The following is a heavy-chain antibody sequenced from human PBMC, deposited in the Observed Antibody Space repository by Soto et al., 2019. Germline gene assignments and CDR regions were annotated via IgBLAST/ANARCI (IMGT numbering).Heavy chain of an antibody. CDR3: AKAKTPHNAFDI. V-gene: IGHV3-23*01. D-gene: IGHD2-15*01. Sequence: GSLRLSCAASGFTVSSNYMSWVRLAPGKGLEWVSGISDSGTSTYYRDSVKGRFTISRDNSKNTVYLQMNSLRAEDTALYYCAKAKTPHNAFDIWGQGTMVTVSS. J-gene: IGHJ3*02. CDR2: ISDSGTST. CDR1: GFTVSSNY.